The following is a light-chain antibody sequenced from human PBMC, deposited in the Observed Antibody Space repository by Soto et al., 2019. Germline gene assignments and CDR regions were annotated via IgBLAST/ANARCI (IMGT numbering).Light chain of an antibody. CDR3: QQYGSSSWT. V-gene: IGKV3-20*01. J-gene: IGKJ1*01. CDR2: AAS. CDR1: QSVSSYY. Sequence: ELVLTQSRGTLSLSPRERATRSCRASQSVSSYYLAWYQQKPGQAPRLLIYAASSRATGIPDRFSGGGSGTDFTLTISRLEPEDFAVYYCQQYGSSSWTFGQGTKVDIK.